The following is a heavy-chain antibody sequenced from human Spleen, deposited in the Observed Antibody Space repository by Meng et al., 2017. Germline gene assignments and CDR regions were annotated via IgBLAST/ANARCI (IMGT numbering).Heavy chain of an antibody. V-gene: IGHV4-59*01. CDR1: GGSISSYY. CDR2: IYYSGST. J-gene: IGHJ4*02. CDR3: TKDLTGGSPGN. D-gene: IGHD1-26*01. Sequence: SETLSLTCTVSGGSISSYYWSWIRQPPGKGLEWIGYIYYSGSTNYNPSLKSRVTISVDTSKNQFSLKLSSVTAADTAVYYCTKDLTGGSPGNWGQGTMVTVSS.